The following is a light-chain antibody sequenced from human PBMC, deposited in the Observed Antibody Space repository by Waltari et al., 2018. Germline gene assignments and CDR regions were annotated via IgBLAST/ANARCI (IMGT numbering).Light chain of an antibody. V-gene: IGKV4-1*01. Sequence: DIVMTQSPDSLAVSLGERATIDCNSTQSVFYRSANKNYLAWYQHKPGQPPKFLFYLASTRASRVPDRFSASGSGTDFTLTINNLQAEDVAVYYCQQYYRSRTFGQGTKVEIK. J-gene: IGKJ1*01. CDR2: LAS. CDR3: QQYYRSRT. CDR1: QSVFYRSANKNY.